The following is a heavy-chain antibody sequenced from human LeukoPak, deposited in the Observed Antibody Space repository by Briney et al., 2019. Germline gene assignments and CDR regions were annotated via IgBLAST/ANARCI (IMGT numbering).Heavy chain of an antibody. Sequence: GGSLRLSCAASGFTFSSYAMSWVRQAPGKGLEWVSAISGSGGSTHYADSVKGRFTISRDNSKNTLFLQMNSLRTEDTAIYHCARGGNWGYFDYWGQGTLVTVSS. J-gene: IGHJ4*02. CDR1: GFTFSSYA. V-gene: IGHV3-23*01. D-gene: IGHD7-27*01. CDR3: ARGGNWGYFDY. CDR2: ISGSGGST.